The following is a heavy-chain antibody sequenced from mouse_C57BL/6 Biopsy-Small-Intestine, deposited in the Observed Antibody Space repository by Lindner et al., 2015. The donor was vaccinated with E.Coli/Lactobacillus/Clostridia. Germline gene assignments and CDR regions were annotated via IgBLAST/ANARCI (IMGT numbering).Heavy chain of an antibody. D-gene: IGHD2-5*01. CDR1: GYTFTTYP. J-gene: IGHJ4*01. CDR2: FHPYNDDT. Sequence: VQLQESGAELVKPGASVEMSCKASGYTFTTYPIAWMNQNHGKSLEWIGDFHPYNDDTKYNEKFKGKATLTVEKSSNTVYLELSRLTSDDSAIYYCARRSNYDYAMDYWGQGTSVTVSS. CDR3: ARRSNYDYAMDY. V-gene: IGHV1-47*01.